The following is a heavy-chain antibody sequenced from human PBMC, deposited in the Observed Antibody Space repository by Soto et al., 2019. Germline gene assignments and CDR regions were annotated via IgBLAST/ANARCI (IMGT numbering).Heavy chain of an antibody. V-gene: IGHV3-33*01. Sequence: VLLVETGGGVVQPGRSLRLSCAASGFTFRTFGMHWVRQAPGKGPEWLSVIWNDGSKKFYADSVRGRFTISRDNSNNTPYLQMDSLRPEDTAVYYCVTGNQNFFDYWGQGTLVIVSS. D-gene: IGHD1-1*01. CDR1: GFTFRTFG. J-gene: IGHJ4*02. CDR2: IWNDGSKK. CDR3: VTGNQNFFDY.